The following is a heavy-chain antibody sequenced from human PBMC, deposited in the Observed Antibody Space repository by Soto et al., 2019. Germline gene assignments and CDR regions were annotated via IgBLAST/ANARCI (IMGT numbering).Heavy chain of an antibody. J-gene: IGHJ4*02. CDR1: GFSLRTSGVG. V-gene: IGHV2-5*02. CDR3: AHIASLQGNWYGGYFDS. D-gene: IGHD1-1*01. Sequence: QITLKESGPPRVKPTQTLTLTCIFSGFSLRTSGVGVGWIRQPPGKALQWLAFIYWDDDNRFNASLKSRLSGTKDTSKNQVTLTMTNMDPEDTAIYYCAHIASLQGNWYGGYFDSWGQGILVTVSS. CDR2: IYWDDDN.